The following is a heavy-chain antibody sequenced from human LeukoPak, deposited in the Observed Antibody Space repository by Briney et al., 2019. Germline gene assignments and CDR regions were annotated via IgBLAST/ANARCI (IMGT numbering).Heavy chain of an antibody. CDR3: AREVYSSGWYTSNYFDY. Sequence: SETLSLTCTVSGGSISSYYWSWIRQPAGKGLEWIGRIYSSGSTNYNPSLKSRVTMSVDTSKNQFSLKLSSVTAADTAVYYCAREVYSSGWYTSNYFDYWGQGTLVTVSS. D-gene: IGHD6-19*01. CDR2: IYSSGST. CDR1: GGSISSYY. V-gene: IGHV4-4*07. J-gene: IGHJ4*02.